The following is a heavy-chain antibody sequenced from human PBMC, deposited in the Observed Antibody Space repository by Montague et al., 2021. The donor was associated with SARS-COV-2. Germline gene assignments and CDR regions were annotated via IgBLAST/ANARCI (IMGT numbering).Heavy chain of an antibody. V-gene: IGHV2-5*02. J-gene: IGHJ4*02. CDR1: GFSLSTSGVG. Sequence: PALVKPTQTLTLTCTFSGFSLSTSGVGVGWIRQPPGKALEWLALIYWDDDKRYSPSLKSRLTITKDTSKNQVVLTMTNMDPVDTATYYCARRGSSWHGGGYFDYWGQGTLGTVSS. CDR2: IYWDDDK. D-gene: IGHD6-13*01. CDR3: ARRGSSWHGGGYFDY.